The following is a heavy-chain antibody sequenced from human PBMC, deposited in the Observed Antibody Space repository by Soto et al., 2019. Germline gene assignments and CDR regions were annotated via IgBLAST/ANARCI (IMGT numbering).Heavy chain of an antibody. CDR1: GGTFSSYA. CDR2: IIPIFGTA. V-gene: IGHV1-69*01. J-gene: IGHJ6*02. CDR3: ARDWGPDILVVPAPGGMDV. D-gene: IGHD2-2*01. Sequence: QVQLVQSGAEVKKPGSSVKVSCKASGGTFSSYAISWVRQAPGQGLEWMGGIIPIFGTANYAQKFQGRVTIPADESTSTAYMELSSLRSEDTAVYYCARDWGPDILVVPAPGGMDVWGQGTTVTVSS.